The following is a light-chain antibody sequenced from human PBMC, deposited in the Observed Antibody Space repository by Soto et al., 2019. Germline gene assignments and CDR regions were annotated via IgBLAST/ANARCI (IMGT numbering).Light chain of an antibody. V-gene: IGLV2-23*02. CDR1: SSDVGIYNL. CDR2: EVG. J-gene: IGLJ1*01. Sequence: QSALTQPASVSGSPGQSITISCTGTSSDVGIYNLVSWYQHHPGKAPKLMIYEVGKRPSGVSNRFSGSKSGNTASLTISGLQAEDEADYYCCSYAGSSTYVFGTGTQLTVL. CDR3: CSYAGSSTYV.